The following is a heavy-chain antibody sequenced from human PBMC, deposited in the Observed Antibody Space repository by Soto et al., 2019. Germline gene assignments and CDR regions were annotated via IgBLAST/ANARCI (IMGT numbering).Heavy chain of an antibody. CDR1: GFTFSSYG. V-gene: IGHV3-30*18. CDR2: ISYDGNNK. CDR3: AKWNGGFDY. J-gene: IGHJ4*02. D-gene: IGHD3-16*01. Sequence: PGGSLRLSCAASGFTFSSYGMHWVRQAPGKGLEWVAVISYDGNNKYYADSVKGRFTISRDNSKNTLYLQINSLRAEDTAVYYCAKWNGGFDYWGQGTLVTVSS.